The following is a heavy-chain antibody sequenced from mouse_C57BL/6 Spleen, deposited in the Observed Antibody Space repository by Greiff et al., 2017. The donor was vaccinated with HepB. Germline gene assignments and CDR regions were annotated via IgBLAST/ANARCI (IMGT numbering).Heavy chain of an antibody. CDR2: IYPGSGST. V-gene: IGHV1-55*01. CDR1: GYTFTSYW. Sequence: QVQLQQPGAELVKPGDSVKMSCKASGYTFTSYWITWVKQRPGQGLEWIGDIYPGSGSTNYNEKFKSKATLTVDTSSSTAYIQLSSLTSEDSAVYYCARWGYGNYSAWFAYWGQGTLVTVSA. J-gene: IGHJ3*01. D-gene: IGHD2-1*01. CDR3: ARWGYGNYSAWFAY.